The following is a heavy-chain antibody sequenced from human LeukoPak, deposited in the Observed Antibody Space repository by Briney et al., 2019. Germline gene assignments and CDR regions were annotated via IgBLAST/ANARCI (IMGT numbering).Heavy chain of an antibody. CDR1: GFTFRNYL. CDR2: INIDETNA. V-gene: IGHV3-74*01. CDR3: GRGGDGIDV. J-gene: IGHJ3*01. Sequence: GGSLRLSCTVSGFTFRNYLMHWVRQAPGGGLVWVSRINIDETNAYADSVSGRFIISRDNAKNTLYLQMNSLKAEDTAMYFCGRGGDGIDVWGQGTTVIVSS.